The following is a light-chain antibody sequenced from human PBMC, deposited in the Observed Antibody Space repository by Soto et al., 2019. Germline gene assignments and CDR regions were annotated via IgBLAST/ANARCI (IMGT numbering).Light chain of an antibody. J-gene: IGLJ3*02. CDR2: DVI. V-gene: IGLV2-11*01. CDR1: SSDVGAYNF. Sequence: QSALTQPRSVSGSPGQSVTISCTGTSSDVGAYNFVSWYQQNPGKAPKLILYDVIKRPSGVPDRFSGSKSGNTASLTISGLQADDEADYYCCSYTSSSIRVFGGGTKLTVL. CDR3: CSYTSSSIRV.